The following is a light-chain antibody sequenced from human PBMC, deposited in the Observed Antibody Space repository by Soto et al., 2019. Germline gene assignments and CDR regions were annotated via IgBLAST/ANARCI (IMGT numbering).Light chain of an antibody. CDR3: QQYNYWPPIT. Sequence: EIVLTHSPGTLSLSPGERATLSCSSSQSVSTRSLAWYQQKPGQAPRLLISGASSRAADIPDRFSGSGSGTDFTLTINRLEPEDFAVYYCQQYNYWPPITFGQGTRLEIK. V-gene: IGKV3-20*01. CDR1: QSVSTRS. CDR2: GAS. J-gene: IGKJ5*01.